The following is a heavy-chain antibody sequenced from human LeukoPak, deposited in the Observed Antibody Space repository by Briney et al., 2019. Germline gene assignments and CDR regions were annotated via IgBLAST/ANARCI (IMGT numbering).Heavy chain of an antibody. Sequence: PGGSLRLSCAASGFTFSTYWMNWVRQAPGKGLEWVANIKPDGSDKYYVDSVKGRLTVSRDNAKNSLYLQMNSLRAEDTAVYYCAKGGDHWGQGTLVTVSS. CDR1: GFTFSTYW. J-gene: IGHJ4*02. D-gene: IGHD3-16*01. V-gene: IGHV3-7*01. CDR2: IKPDGSDK. CDR3: AKGGDH.